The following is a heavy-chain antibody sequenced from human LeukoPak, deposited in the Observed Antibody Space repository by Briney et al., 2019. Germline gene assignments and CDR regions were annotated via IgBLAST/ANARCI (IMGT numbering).Heavy chain of an antibody. Sequence: SETLSLTCTVSGGSIRSYYWGWIRQPPGKGLEWIGSIYYTGSTYNNPSLKSRVTISVDTSKNQFSLKLSSVTAADTAVYYCARHEPQPQYYYYYMDVWGKGTTVTVSS. CDR3: ARHEPQPQYYYYYMDV. CDR1: GGSIRSYY. CDR2: IYYTGST. J-gene: IGHJ6*03. V-gene: IGHV4-39*01.